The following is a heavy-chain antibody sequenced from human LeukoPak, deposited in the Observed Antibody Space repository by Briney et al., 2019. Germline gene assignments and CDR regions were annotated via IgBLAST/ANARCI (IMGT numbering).Heavy chain of an antibody. CDR2: INPNSGGT. D-gene: IGHD3-10*01. Sequence: GASVKVSCKASGYTFTGYYMHWVRQAPGQGLEWMGWINPNSGGTNYAQKFQGRVTMTRDTSISTACMELSRLRSDDTAVYYCAMYYYGSGSQSPFDYWGQGTLVTVSS. CDR3: AMYYYGSGSQSPFDY. CDR1: GYTFTGYY. V-gene: IGHV1-2*02. J-gene: IGHJ4*02.